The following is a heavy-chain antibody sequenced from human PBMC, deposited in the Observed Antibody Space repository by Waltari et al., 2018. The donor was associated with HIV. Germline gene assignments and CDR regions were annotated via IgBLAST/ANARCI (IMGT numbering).Heavy chain of an antibody. Sequence: QVQLQESGPGLVNPSQTLSLRCSVSGFSISPGGSYWSGIRQHPGTGLEWFGFIYFSGDTYYNPSLNSRVTISLDRSKNQVSLNLYSVTAADTAIYYCARDSGGSRDPHGGLVLWGRGTLVTVSS. CDR1: GFSISPGGSY. D-gene: IGHD2-15*01. CDR2: IYFSGDT. V-gene: IGHV4-31*03. CDR3: ARDSGGSRDPHGGLVL. J-gene: IGHJ4*02.